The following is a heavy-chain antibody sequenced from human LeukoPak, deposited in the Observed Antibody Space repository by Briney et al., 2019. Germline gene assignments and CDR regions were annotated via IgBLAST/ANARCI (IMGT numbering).Heavy chain of an antibody. D-gene: IGHD5-24*01. J-gene: IGHJ6*03. Sequence: SETLSLTCTVSGGSISSHYWSWIRQPPGKGLEWIGYIYYSGSTNYNPSLKSRVTISVDTSKNQFSLKLSSVTAADTAVYYCARTVEMATKVTLVYYYYYMDVWGKGTTVTVSS. CDR2: IYYSGST. V-gene: IGHV4-59*11. CDR1: GGSISSHY. CDR3: ARTVEMATKVTLVYYYYYMDV.